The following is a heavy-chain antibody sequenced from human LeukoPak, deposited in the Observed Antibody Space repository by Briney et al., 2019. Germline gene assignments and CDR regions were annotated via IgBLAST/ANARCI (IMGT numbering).Heavy chain of an antibody. J-gene: IGHJ4*02. CDR1: GFTFSSYA. D-gene: IGHD6-13*01. CDR2: ISYDGSNK. Sequence: GGSLRLSCAASGFTFSSYAMHWVRQAPGKGLEWVAVISYDGSNKYYADSVKGRFTISRDNSKNTLYLQMNSLRAEDTAVYYCADSSSWHEGPDYWGQGTLVTVSS. V-gene: IGHV3-30*04. CDR3: ADSSSWHEGPDY.